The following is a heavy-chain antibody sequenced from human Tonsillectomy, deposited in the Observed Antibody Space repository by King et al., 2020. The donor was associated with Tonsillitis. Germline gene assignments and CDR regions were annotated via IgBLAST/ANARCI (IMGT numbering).Heavy chain of an antibody. CDR1: GDSISSSAHY. V-gene: IGHV4-39*01. J-gene: IGHJ3*02. Sequence: QLQLQESGPGLLKPSETLSLTCSVSGDSISSSAHYWGWIRQPPGRGLEWIGNIYSTGNTYYNPSLKSRVAISVDTSRNQFSLNLRSVTAADTAVYTCARVRHPHWPFDKWGRGTRVTVSS. CDR2: IYSTGNT. CDR3: ARVRHPHWPFDK.